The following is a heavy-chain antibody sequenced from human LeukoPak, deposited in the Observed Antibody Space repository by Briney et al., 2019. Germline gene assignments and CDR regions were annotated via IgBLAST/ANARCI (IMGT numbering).Heavy chain of an antibody. CDR2: INHSGST. J-gene: IGHJ4*02. D-gene: IGHD2-2*02. CDR1: GGSFSGYY. Sequence: SETLSLTCAVYGGSFSGYYWSWIRQPPGKGLEWIGEINHSGSTNYNPSLKSRVTISVDTSKNQFSLKLSSVTAADTAVYYCARVYCSSTSCYRPHYFDYWGRGTLVTVSS. V-gene: IGHV4-34*01. CDR3: ARVYCSSTSCYRPHYFDY.